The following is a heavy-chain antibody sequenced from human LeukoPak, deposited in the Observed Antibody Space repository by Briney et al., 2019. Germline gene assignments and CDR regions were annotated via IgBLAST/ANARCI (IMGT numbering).Heavy chain of an antibody. D-gene: IGHD6-13*01. CDR2: IYTSGST. CDR1: GGSISSGSYY. J-gene: IGHJ6*03. CDR3: ARERIEQQLIYYYYYMDV. V-gene: IGHV4-61*02. Sequence: PSETLSLTCTVSGGSISSGSYYWSWIRQPAGKGLGWIGRIYTSGSTNYNPSLKSRVTISVDTSKNQFSLKLSSVTAADTAVYYCARERIEQQLIYYYYYMDVWGKGTTVTVSS.